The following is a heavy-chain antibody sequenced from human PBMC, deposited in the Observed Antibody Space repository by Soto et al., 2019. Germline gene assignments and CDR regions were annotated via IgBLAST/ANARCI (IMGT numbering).Heavy chain of an antibody. CDR1: GSTFSSYA. V-gene: IGHV1-69*13. CDR2: IIPIFGTA. J-gene: IGHJ6*02. CDR3: ARVKDPTVTSCWDV. D-gene: IGHD4-17*01. Sequence: SVKVSCKASGSTFSSYAISWVRQAPGQGLEWMGGIIPIFGTANYAQKFQGRVTITADESTSTAYMELSSLRSEDTAVYYCARVKDPTVTSCWDVWGQGTTVTVSS.